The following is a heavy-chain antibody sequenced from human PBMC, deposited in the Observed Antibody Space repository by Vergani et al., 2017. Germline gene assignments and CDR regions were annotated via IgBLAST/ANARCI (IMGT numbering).Heavy chain of an antibody. J-gene: IGHJ2*01. D-gene: IGHD3-10*01. Sequence: QVQLQESGPGLVKPSETLSLTCTVSGGSISSYYWSWIRQPAGKGLEWIGRIYTSGSTNYNPSLKSRVTMSVDTSQNQFSLKLSSVTAADTAVYYCARDRRGWFVELLWKEDWYFDLWGRGTLVTVSS. CDR1: GGSISSYY. CDR2: IYTSGST. CDR3: ARDRRGWFVELLWKEDWYFDL. V-gene: IGHV4-4*07.